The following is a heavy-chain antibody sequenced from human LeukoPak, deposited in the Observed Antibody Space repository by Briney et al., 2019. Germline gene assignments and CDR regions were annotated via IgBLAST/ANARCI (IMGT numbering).Heavy chain of an antibody. CDR2: IWYDGSNK. Sequence: GGSLRLSCAASGFTFSSYGMHWVRQAPGKGLEWEAVIWYDGSNKYYADSVKGRFTISRDNSKNTLYLQMNSLRAEDTAVYYCAKSGITGTHDAFDIWGQGTMVTVSS. D-gene: IGHD1-20*01. CDR1: GFTFSSYG. CDR3: AKSGITGTHDAFDI. V-gene: IGHV3-33*06. J-gene: IGHJ3*02.